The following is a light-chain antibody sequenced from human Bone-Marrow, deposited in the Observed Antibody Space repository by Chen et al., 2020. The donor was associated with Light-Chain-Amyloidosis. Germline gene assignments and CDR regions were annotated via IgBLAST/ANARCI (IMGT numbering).Light chain of an antibody. CDR2: ENN. CDR1: NPNIGINY. J-gene: IGLJ3*02. V-gene: IGLV1-51*02. Sequence: QSVLTQPPSVSAPPGQKVTISSPGSNPNIGINYVSWYQQLPGTSPKLLIYENNQRPSEIPDRFSGSKSGTSATLGVAGLQTGDEADYYCATWDSSLTVWMFGGGTKLTVL. CDR3: ATWDSSLTVWM.